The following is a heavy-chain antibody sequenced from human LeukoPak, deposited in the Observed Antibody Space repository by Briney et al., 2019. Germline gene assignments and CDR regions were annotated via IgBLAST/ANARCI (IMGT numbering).Heavy chain of an antibody. Sequence: SETLSLTCTVSGGSISTYYWSWIRQPPGEGLEWIGYISNGGSTKFNPSLKSRVTISVDTSKNQLSLKLRSVTAADTAVYHCVRLQPNTGEWAFDIWGQGTMVSVSS. CDR2: ISNGGST. J-gene: IGHJ3*02. D-gene: IGHD1-1*01. CDR3: VRLQPNTGEWAFDI. V-gene: IGHV4-59*01. CDR1: GGSISTYY.